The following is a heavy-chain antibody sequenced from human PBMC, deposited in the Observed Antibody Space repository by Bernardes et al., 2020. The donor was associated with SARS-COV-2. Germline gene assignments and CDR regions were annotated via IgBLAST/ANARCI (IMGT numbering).Heavy chain of an antibody. Sequence: PAHVSCKAPGYTFTDYYIHWVRQAPGQGPEWMGWINPNRGSTKYAQRLQGRVTITGDTSINTAYMELSRLRSDYTAVYFCARDLTILVASYWFDPWGQGTLVTVSS. CDR3: ARDLTILVASYWFDP. J-gene: IGHJ5*02. V-gene: IGHV1-2*02. CDR1: GYTFTDYY. D-gene: IGHD3-3*01. CDR2: INPNRGST.